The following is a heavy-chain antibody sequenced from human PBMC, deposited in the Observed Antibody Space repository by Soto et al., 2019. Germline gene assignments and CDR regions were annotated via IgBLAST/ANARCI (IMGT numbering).Heavy chain of an antibody. Sequence: PGGSLRLSCAASGFTASSNYMSWVRQAPGKGLEWVSVIYSGGSTYYADSVKGRFTISRDNSKNTLYLQMNSLRAEDTAVYYCARDTKVVSSSYYYYMDVWGKGTRVSVSS. J-gene: IGHJ6*03. CDR3: ARDTKVVSSSYYYYMDV. CDR2: IYSGGST. CDR1: GFTASSNY. D-gene: IGHD6-13*01. V-gene: IGHV3-66*01.